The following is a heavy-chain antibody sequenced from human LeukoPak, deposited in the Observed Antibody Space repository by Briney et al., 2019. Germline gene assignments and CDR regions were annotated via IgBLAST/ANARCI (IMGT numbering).Heavy chain of an antibody. Sequence: GGSLRLSCAASGFTFSNYWMSWVRQAPGKGLEWVANIKQDGSVKYYVDSVKGRFTISRDNAKNSLYLQMNSLRAEDTAVYYCARVGGSYYGGYFDYWGQGTLVTVSS. CDR1: GFTFSNYW. D-gene: IGHD1-26*01. CDR2: IKQDGSVK. V-gene: IGHV3-7*01. J-gene: IGHJ4*02. CDR3: ARVGGSYYGGYFDY.